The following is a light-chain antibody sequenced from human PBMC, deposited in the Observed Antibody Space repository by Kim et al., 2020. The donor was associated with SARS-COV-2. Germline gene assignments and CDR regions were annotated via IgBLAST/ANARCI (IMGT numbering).Light chain of an antibody. J-gene: IGKJ4*01. CDR1: QNVNSD. V-gene: IGKV3-15*01. Sequence: EVVVTQSPAPLSVSPGERVTLSCETSQNVNSDLAWHQQRPGQAPRLLIYRASTRATGIPARFSGSGSGTEFTLTISSLQSEDFAVYYCQQYNIWPPLTFGGGTKVDIK. CDR3: QQYNIWPPLT. CDR2: RAS.